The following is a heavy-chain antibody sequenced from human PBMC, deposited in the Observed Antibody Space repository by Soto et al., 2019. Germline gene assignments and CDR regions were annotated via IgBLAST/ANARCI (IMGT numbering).Heavy chain of an antibody. V-gene: IGHV3-74*01. CDR2: INSGGNIT. Sequence: VGSLRLSCTASGFALSRYWMYWVRQVPGKGLVWVSHINSGGNITPYADSVRGRFTISRDNSKNTLYLDMHRLTTDDPAVYFCARSLWSPYFYFGLDVWGQGTTVTVSS. D-gene: IGHD2-21*01. CDR1: GFALSRYW. CDR3: ARSLWSPYFYFGLDV. J-gene: IGHJ6*02.